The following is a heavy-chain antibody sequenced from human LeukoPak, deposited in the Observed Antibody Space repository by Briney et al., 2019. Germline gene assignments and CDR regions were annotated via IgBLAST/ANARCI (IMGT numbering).Heavy chain of an antibody. CDR3: ARHGNPYCGGDCYRGEFDY. V-gene: IGHV4-59*08. CDR2: IYYSGST. CDR1: GGSISSYY. J-gene: IGHJ4*02. D-gene: IGHD2-21*02. Sequence: SETLSLTCTVSGGSISSYYWSWIRQPPGKGLEWIGYIYYSGSTNYNPSLKSRVTISVDTSKDQFSLKLSSVTAADTAVYYCARHGNPYCGGDCYRGEFDYWGQGTLVTVSS.